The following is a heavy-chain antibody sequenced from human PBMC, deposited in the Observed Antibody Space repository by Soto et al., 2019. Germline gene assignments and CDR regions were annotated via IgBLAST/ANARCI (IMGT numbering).Heavy chain of an antibody. V-gene: IGHV4-34*01. CDR1: GGSFSGYY. J-gene: IGHJ6*03. D-gene: IGHD3-10*01. Sequence: SETLSLTCAVYGGSFSGYYWSWIRQPPGKGLEWIGEINHSGSTNYNPSLKSRVTISVDTSKNQFSLKLSSVTAADTAVYYCASEGRDYYGSGSYYNLYYYYYMDVWGKGTTVTVSS. CDR3: ASEGRDYYGSGSYYNLYYYYYMDV. CDR2: INHSGST.